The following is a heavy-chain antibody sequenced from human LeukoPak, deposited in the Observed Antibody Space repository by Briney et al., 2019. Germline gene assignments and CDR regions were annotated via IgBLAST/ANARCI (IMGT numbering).Heavy chain of an antibody. D-gene: IGHD2-15*01. CDR2: IYYSGST. CDR3: VSSDY. Sequence: GSLRLSCAASGFTFSSYSMNWVRQAPGKGLEWIGSIYYSGSTYYNPSLKSRVTMSVDTSKNEFSLKLNSVTAADTAVYYCVSSDYWGQGTLVTVSS. CDR1: GFTFSSYSMN. J-gene: IGHJ4*02. V-gene: IGHV4-59*04.